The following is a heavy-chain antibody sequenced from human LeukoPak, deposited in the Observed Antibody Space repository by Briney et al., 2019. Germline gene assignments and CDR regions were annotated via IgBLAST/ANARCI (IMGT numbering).Heavy chain of an antibody. Sequence: SETLSLTCTASGDSINNYHWSWIRQPPGKGLEWIGYIYYSGGTNYNPSLKSRVTMSVDTSKNQFSLKLSSVTAADTAVYYCARGRGFDYWGQGTLVTVSS. J-gene: IGHJ4*02. CDR1: GDSINNYH. CDR3: ARGRGFDY. D-gene: IGHD3-10*01. V-gene: IGHV4-59*01. CDR2: IYYSGGT.